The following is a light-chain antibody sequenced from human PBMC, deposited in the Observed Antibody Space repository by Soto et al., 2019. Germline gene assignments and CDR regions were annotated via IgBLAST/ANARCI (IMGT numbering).Light chain of an antibody. CDR1: QDISNY. J-gene: IGKJ1*01. V-gene: IGKV1-33*01. Sequence: DIQMTQSPSSLSASVGDRVTITCQASQDISNYLNWYQQKPGKAPKLLIYDASNLETGVPSRFSGSGSGTDFTFTLTINSVQPEDFGIYYCQQSHSSPRTFGQGTTV. CDR2: DAS. CDR3: QQSHSSPRT.